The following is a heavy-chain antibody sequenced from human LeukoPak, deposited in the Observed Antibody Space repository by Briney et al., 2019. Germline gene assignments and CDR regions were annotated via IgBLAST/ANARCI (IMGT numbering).Heavy chain of an antibody. V-gene: IGHV3-9*01. CDR2: ISWNSGSI. Sequence: LPGRSLRLSCAASGFTFDDYAMPWVRQAPGKGLEWVSGISWNSGSIGYADSVKGRFTISRDNAKNSLYLQMNSLRAEDTALYYCATSYCSSTSCYREANYYHYGMDVWGQGTTVTVSS. CDR3: ATSYCSSTSCYREANYYHYGMDV. J-gene: IGHJ6*02. D-gene: IGHD2-2*01. CDR1: GFTFDDYA.